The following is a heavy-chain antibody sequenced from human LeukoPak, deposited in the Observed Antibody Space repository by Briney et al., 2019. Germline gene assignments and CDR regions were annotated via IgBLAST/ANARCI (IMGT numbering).Heavy chain of an antibody. CDR1: GFPFSEYS. V-gene: IGHV3-11*06. CDR2: IGISSGNT. J-gene: IGHJ4*02. D-gene: IGHD1-1*01. CDR3: VRDHNYAFDN. Sequence: GGSLRLSCAAPGFPFSEYSMNWVRQAPGKGLEWISYIGISSGNTEYADSVKGRFTVSGDNARNSLYLQMNSLRVEDTAVYYCVRDHNYAFDNWGQGTLVTVSS.